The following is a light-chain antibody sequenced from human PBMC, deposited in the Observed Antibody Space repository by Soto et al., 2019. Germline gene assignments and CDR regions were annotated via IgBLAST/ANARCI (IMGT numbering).Light chain of an antibody. CDR3: QQYGSSPPWT. CDR2: GAS. Sequence: IVLTHSPGTLSFSPGEIATLSCRASQSVSSSYLSCYQQKPVQAPRLLIYGASSRATGIPDRFSGSGSGTDFTLTISRLEPEDFAVYYCQQYGSSPPWTFGQGTKVDIK. CDR1: QSVSSSY. J-gene: IGKJ1*01. V-gene: IGKV3-20*01.